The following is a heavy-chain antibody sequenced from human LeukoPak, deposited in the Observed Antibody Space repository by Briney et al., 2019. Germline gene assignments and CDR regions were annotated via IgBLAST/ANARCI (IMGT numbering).Heavy chain of an antibody. Sequence: AETLCLPCTVSGDSISSSSYHWGWIRQPPGKGLEWIGSIYYSGSTYYNPSLKSRVTISVDTSKNQFSLKVSSVTAADTAVYYCARQMVAYGDYVMDYWGQGNLVADPS. CDR1: GDSISSSSYH. V-gene: IGHV4-39*01. D-gene: IGHD4-17*01. CDR2: IYYSGST. J-gene: IGHJ4*02. CDR3: ARQMVAYGDYVMDY.